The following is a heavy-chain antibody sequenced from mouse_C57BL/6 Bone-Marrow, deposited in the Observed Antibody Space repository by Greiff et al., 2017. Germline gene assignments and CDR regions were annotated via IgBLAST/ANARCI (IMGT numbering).Heavy chain of an antibody. CDR1: GYTFTSYW. CDR2: IAPSDSYT. Sequence: QVQLQQPGAELVRPGTSVKLSCKASGYTFTSYWMHWVKQRPGQGLEWIGVIAPSDSYTNYNQKFKGKATLTVDTSSSTAYMQLSSLTSEDSAVFYFARCLITTEDYYTMDYWGQGTSVTVSS. D-gene: IGHD1-1*01. J-gene: IGHJ4*01. V-gene: IGHV1-59*01. CDR3: ARCLITTEDYYTMDY.